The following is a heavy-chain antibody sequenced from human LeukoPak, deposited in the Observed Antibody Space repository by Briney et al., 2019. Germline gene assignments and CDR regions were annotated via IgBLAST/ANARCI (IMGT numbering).Heavy chain of an antibody. CDR1: GYSISSGFY. J-gene: IGHJ3*02. V-gene: IGHV4-38-2*02. Sequence: PSESLSLTCTVSGYSISSGFYWGWIRPPPGKGLEGIGSIYHSGSTYYNPSLKSRVTISVDTSKNQFSLKVSSVTAADTAVYYCARGHLGAEEAFDIWGQGTMVTVSS. CDR3: ARGHLGAEEAFDI. CDR2: IYHSGST. D-gene: IGHD3-16*01.